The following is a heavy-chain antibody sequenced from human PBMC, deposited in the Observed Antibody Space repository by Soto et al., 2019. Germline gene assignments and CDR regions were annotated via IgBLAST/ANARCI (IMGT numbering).Heavy chain of an antibody. CDR1: GYTFTGYY. Sequence: ASVKVSCKASGYTFTGYYMHWERQAPGQGLEWMGWINPNSGGTNYAQKFRGWVTMTRDTSISTAYMELSRLRSDDTAVYYCARPQLAHGSDAFDIWGQGTMVTVSS. V-gene: IGHV1-2*04. CDR3: ARPQLAHGSDAFDI. CDR2: INPNSGGT. D-gene: IGHD2-2*01. J-gene: IGHJ3*02.